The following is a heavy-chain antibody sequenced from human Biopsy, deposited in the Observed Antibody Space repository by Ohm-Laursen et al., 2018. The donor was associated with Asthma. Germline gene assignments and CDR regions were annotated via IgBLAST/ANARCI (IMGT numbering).Heavy chain of an antibody. J-gene: IGHJ4*02. CDR1: GYSLTDLS. Sequence: ASVKVSCKLSGYSLTDLSMHWVRQAPGQWLEWMGGHDHEEGGTVNARRFQGRVTMTEDTSTDTAYMELSSLSSDDTAVYYCASDFPKDYVRYNFQFWGQGTLVTVSS. CDR2: HDHEEGGT. V-gene: IGHV1-24*01. CDR3: ASDFPKDYVRYNFQF. D-gene: IGHD4-17*01.